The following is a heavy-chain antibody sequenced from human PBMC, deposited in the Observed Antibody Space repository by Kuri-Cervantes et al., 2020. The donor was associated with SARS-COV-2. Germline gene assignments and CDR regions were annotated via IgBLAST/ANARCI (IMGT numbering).Heavy chain of an antibody. D-gene: IGHD2-21*01. CDR1: GFTFSSYA. V-gene: IGHV3-21*01. CDR2: ISSSSSYI. Sequence: GESLKISCAASGFTFSSYAMSWVRQAPGKGLEWVSSISSSSSYIYYADSVKGRFTISRGNAKNSLYLQMNSLRAEDTAVYYCAKVQVAYCGGDCSYLDYWGQGTLVTVSS. J-gene: IGHJ4*02. CDR3: AKVQVAYCGGDCSYLDY.